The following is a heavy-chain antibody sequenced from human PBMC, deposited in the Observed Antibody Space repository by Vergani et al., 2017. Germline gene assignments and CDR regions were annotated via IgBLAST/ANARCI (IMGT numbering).Heavy chain of an antibody. J-gene: IGHJ4*02. V-gene: IGHV4-39*01. D-gene: IGHD1-26*01. Sequence: QLQLQESGPGLVKPSETLSLTCTVSGGSFSSSSYYWGWIRQPPGKGLEWIGSIYYSGSTYYNPSLKSRVTISVDTSKNQFSLKLGSVTAADTAVYYCARLSGSYSSVDYWGQGTLVTVSS. CDR2: IYYSGST. CDR1: GGSFSSSSYY. CDR3: ARLSGSYSSVDY.